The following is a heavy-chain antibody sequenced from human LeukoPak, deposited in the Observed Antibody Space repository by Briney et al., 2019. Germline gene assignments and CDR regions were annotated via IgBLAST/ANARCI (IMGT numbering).Heavy chain of an antibody. CDR1: GGSISSDGYS. CDR3: ARAIWSDY. CDR2: IYHSGTT. Sequence: PSETLSLTCAVSGGSISSDGYSWSWIRQPPGKGLEWIGYIYHSGTTYYNPSLKSRVTISVDTSKNQFSLKLSSVTAADTAVYYCARAIWSDYWGQGTLVTVSS. V-gene: IGHV4-30-2*01. J-gene: IGHJ4*02. D-gene: IGHD3-10*01.